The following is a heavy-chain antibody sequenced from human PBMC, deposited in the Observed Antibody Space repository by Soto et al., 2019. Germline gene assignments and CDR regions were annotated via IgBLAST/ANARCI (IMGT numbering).Heavy chain of an antibody. V-gene: IGHV1-3*01. J-gene: IGHJ5*02. Sequence: KVSLKASGYNFNSYSMPWVPQAPGQRLEWMGWINAGNGNTKYSQKFQGRVTIARDTSASTAYMELSSLRSEDTAVYYCARGRLLGWFDPWGQGTLVTVS. CDR2: INAGNGNT. CDR1: GYNFNSYS. CDR3: ARGRLLGWFDP.